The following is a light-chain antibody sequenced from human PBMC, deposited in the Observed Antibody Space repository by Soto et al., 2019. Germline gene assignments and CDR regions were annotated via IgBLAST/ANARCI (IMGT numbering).Light chain of an antibody. J-gene: IGKJ2*01. Sequence: EIVMTQSPATLSVSPGERATLSCRASQSVNSNLAWYQQKPGQAPRLLIYGASTRVAGIPARFRGSGSGTEFSLTISSLQSEDVAVYYCQQYNNRPPDTFGQGTKLEIK. CDR1: QSVNSN. CDR2: GAS. V-gene: IGKV3-15*01. CDR3: QQYNNRPPDT.